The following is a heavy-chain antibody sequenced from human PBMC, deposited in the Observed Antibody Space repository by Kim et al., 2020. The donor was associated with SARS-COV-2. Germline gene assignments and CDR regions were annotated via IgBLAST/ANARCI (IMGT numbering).Heavy chain of an antibody. V-gene: IGHV1-69*13. CDR2: IVPVFATA. J-gene: IGHJ4*02. D-gene: IGHD3-10*01. CDR3: AKGGLRGAYFFDY. CDR1: GGTFSSQA. Sequence: SVKVSCKASGGTFSSQAISWVRRAPGQGLDWMGGIVPVFATANNAPKFEDRVTITADESTTTVYLELSSLTSEDTGIYFCAKGGLRGAYFFDYWGQGTLVTVSS.